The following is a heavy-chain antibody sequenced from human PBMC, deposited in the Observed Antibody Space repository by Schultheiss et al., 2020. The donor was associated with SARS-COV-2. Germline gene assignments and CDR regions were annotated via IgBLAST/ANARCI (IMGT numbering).Heavy chain of an antibody. V-gene: IGHV2-5*02. CDR2: IYWDDDK. CDR3: ARLSRSFDP. Sequence: SGPTLVKPTQTLTLTCTFSGFSLSTSGVGVGWIRQPPGKALEWLALIYWDDDKRYSPSLRSRLTITKDTSKNQVVLTMTNMDPVGTATYYCARLSRSFDPWGQGTLVTVSS. J-gene: IGHJ5*02. CDR1: GFSLSTSGVG.